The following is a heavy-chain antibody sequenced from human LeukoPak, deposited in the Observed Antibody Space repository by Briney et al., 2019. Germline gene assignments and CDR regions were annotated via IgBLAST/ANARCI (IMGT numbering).Heavy chain of an antibody. J-gene: IGHJ4*02. CDR1: GYTFTGYY. V-gene: IGHV1-2*02. CDR3: AREVDYAGFDY. CDR2: INPNSGGK. Sequence: ASVTVSCKASGYTFTGYYMHWVRQAPGQGLEWMGWINPNSGGKNYAQKFQGRVTMTRDTSISTAYMELSRLRSDDTAVYYCAREVDYAGFDYWGQGTLVTVSS. D-gene: IGHD4-17*01.